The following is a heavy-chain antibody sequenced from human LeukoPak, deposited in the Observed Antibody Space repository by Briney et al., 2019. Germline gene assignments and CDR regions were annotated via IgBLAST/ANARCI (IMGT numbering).Heavy chain of an antibody. CDR1: GGSISSGGYY. CDR2: IYYSGST. Sequence: SQTLSLTCTVSGGSISSGGYYWSWIRQHPGKGLEWIGYIYYSGSTYYNPSLKSRVTISVDTSKNQFSLKLSSVTAADTAVYYYARSRREATVVSLDYWGQGTLVTVSS. J-gene: IGHJ4*02. D-gene: IGHD4-23*01. CDR3: ARSRREATVVSLDY. V-gene: IGHV4-31*03.